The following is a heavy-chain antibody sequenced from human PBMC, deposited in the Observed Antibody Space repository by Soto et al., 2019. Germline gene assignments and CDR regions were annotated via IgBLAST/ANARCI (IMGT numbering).Heavy chain of an antibody. D-gene: IGHD1-26*01. CDR2: ITPIFGTA. Sequence: QVQLVQSGAEVKKPGSSVKVSCKASGGTFSSYAISWVRQAPGQGLEWMGGITPIFGTANYAQKFQGRVTITADKSTSTAYMELSSLRSEDTAVYYCTRERELLGGFDPWGQGTLVTVSS. CDR3: TRERELLGGFDP. CDR1: GGTFSSYA. V-gene: IGHV1-69*06. J-gene: IGHJ5*02.